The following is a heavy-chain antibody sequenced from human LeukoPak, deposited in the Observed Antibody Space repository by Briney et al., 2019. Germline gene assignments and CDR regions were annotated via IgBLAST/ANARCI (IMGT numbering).Heavy chain of an antibody. CDR2: IYYSGST. J-gene: IGHJ4*02. CDR1: GGSISSYY. D-gene: IGHD6-13*01. CDR3: ASEAAAGFYFDY. V-gene: IGHV4-59*01. Sequence: PSETLSLTCTVSGGSISSYYWSWIRQPPGKGLEWIGYIYYSGSTSYNPSLKSRVTISVDTSKNQFSLKLSSVTAADTAVYYCASEAAAGFYFDYWGQGTLVTVSS.